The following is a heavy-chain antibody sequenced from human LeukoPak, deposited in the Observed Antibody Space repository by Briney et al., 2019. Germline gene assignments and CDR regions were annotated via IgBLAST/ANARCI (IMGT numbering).Heavy chain of an antibody. Sequence: GGSLRLSCAASGFTFSSYDMHWVRQAPGKGLEWVANIKQDGTEKYYVDSVKGRFTISRDYARNSLYLQLNSLRAEDTAVYYCARLSEMFRGPQVIYYFDHWGQGTLVTVSS. V-gene: IGHV3-7*01. CDR2: IKQDGTEK. CDR1: GFTFSSYD. D-gene: IGHD3-10*01. J-gene: IGHJ4*02. CDR3: ARLSEMFRGPQVIYYFDH.